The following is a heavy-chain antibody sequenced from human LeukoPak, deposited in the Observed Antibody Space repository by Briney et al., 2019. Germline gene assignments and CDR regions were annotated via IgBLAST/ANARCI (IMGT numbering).Heavy chain of an antibody. Sequence: SETLSLTCTVSGGSISSYYWSWIRQPPGKGLEWIGYIYYSGSTNYNPSLKSRVTISVDTSKNQSSLKLSSVTAADTAVYYCARGHYYGSGSYPDYWGQGTLVTVSS. D-gene: IGHD3-10*01. J-gene: IGHJ4*02. CDR3: ARGHYYGSGSYPDY. CDR2: IYYSGST. V-gene: IGHV4-59*01. CDR1: GGSISSYY.